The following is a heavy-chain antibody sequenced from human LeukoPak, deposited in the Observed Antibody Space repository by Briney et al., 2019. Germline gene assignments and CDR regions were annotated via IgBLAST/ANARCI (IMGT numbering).Heavy chain of an antibody. D-gene: IGHD2-2*01. Sequence: GGSLRLSCAASGFTFSSYSMNWVRQAPGKGLEWVSSISSSSSYIYYADSVKGRFTISRDNAKNSLYLQMNSLRAEDTAVYYCARVGPEVVPAAGRYYFDYWGQGTLVPVSS. CDR1: GFTFSSYS. CDR2: ISSSSSYI. CDR3: ARVGPEVVPAAGRYYFDY. V-gene: IGHV3-21*01. J-gene: IGHJ4*02.